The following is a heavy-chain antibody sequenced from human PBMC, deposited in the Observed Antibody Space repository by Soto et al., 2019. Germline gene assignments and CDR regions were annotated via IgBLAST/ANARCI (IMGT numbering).Heavy chain of an antibody. CDR1: GFTFDDYA. J-gene: IGHJ4*02. CDR3: AKDIFPWGSYRHFDY. CDR2: ISWNSGSI. D-gene: IGHD3-16*02. Sequence: EVQLVESGGGLVQPGRSLRLSCAASGFTFDDYAMHWVRQAPGKGLEWVSGISWNSGSIGYADSVKGRLTISGDNAKNSLYLQMNSLRAEDTALYYCAKDIFPWGSYRHFDYWGQGTLVTVSS. V-gene: IGHV3-9*01.